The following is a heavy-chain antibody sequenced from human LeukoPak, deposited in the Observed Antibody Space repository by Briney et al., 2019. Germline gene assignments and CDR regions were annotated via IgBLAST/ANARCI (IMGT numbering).Heavy chain of an antibody. CDR3: ARARRGDGYMGTYYFDY. Sequence: SQTLSLTCTVSGGSISSGSHYWSWIRQPAGKGLEWIGRIYTSGSTNYNPSLKSRVAISVDTSKNQFSLKLSSVTAADTAVYYCARARRGDGYMGTYYFDYWGQGTLVTVSS. CDR1: GGSISSGSHY. J-gene: IGHJ4*02. D-gene: IGHD5-24*01. V-gene: IGHV4-61*02. CDR2: IYTSGST.